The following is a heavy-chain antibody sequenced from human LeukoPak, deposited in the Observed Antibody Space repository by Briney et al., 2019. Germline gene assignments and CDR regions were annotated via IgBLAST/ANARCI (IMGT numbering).Heavy chain of an antibody. V-gene: IGHV1-18*01. Sequence: ASVKVSCKASGYTFTRYGISWVRQAPGQGLEWIGWISGYNGDTKYAQKLQGRVTMTTDTSTSTAYMDLRSLRSDDTAVYYCARDRSLDLRYDSSGYYDYWGQGTLVTVSS. J-gene: IGHJ4*02. CDR1: GYTFTRYG. D-gene: IGHD3-22*01. CDR2: ISGYNGDT. CDR3: ARDRSLDLRYDSSGYYDY.